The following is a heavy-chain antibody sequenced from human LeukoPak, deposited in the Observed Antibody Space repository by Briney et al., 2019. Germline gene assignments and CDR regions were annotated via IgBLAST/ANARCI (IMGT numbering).Heavy chain of an antibody. Sequence: GGSLRLSCAASGFTFSRHSMNWVRQAPGKGLEWVAFIGHVAGDIFYGDSVRGRFNISRDDAKGSVYLQMNSLRVDDTAVYFCARDPYTGSMFDYWGHGTLVTVSS. J-gene: IGHJ4*01. CDR3: ARDPYTGSMFDY. D-gene: IGHD1-1*01. CDR1: GFTFSRHS. CDR2: IGHVAGDI. V-gene: IGHV3-21*01.